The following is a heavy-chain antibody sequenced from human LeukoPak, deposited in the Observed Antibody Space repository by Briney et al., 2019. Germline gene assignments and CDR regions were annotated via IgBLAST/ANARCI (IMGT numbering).Heavy chain of an antibody. CDR2: ITGRGTYI. J-gene: IGHJ4*02. Sequence: GGSLRLSCAASGFTFSKFSMSWVRQAPGKGPEWVSSITGRGTYIYYADSVKGRFTISRDNIQRSVYLQMNSLRAEDTAVYYCAREYYYDTDAGNYWGPGTLVTVSS. D-gene: IGHD3-22*01. CDR3: AREYYYDTDAGNY. CDR1: GFTFSKFS. V-gene: IGHV3-21*01.